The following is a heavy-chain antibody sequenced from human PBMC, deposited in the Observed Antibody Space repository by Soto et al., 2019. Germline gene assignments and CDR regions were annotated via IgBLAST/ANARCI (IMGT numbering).Heavy chain of an antibody. CDR2: INAGNGNT. CDR3: ARDGVVATITPRYSSGWYWFDP. V-gene: IGHV1-3*01. CDR1: VYPFTSYT. Sequence: GASVKVSCKAPVYPFTSYTMNYVHQASGQRTVILGWINAGNGNTKYSQKFQGRVTITRDTSASTAYMELSSLRSEDTAVYYCARDGVVATITPRYSSGWYWFDPWGQGTLVTVSS. J-gene: IGHJ5*02. D-gene: IGHD6-19*01.